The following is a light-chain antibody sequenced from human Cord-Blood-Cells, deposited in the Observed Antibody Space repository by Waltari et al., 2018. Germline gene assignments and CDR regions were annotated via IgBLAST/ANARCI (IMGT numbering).Light chain of an antibody. Sequence: QSALTQPPSASGSPGQSVTISCTGTSSDVGGYNYVSWYQQHPGKAPKLMVYEVSKRPSGLPARFSGSKSGSTASLTVSGLQAEDEADYYCSSYAGSNNLVFGGGTKLTVL. V-gene: IGLV2-8*01. CDR2: EVS. J-gene: IGLJ3*02. CDR3: SSYAGSNNLV. CDR1: SSDVGGYNY.